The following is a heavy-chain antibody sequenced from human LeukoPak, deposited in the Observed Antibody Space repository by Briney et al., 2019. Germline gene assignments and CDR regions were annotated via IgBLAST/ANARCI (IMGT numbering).Heavy chain of an antibody. CDR1: GFTVSSNY. CDR2: IYSGGST. V-gene: IGHV3-66*01. Sequence: GGSLRLSCAASGFTVSSNYMSWVRQAPGKGLEWVSVIYSGGSTYYADSVKGRFTISRDNSKNTLYLQMNSLRAEDTAVYYCARDYYGSGSFYFDYWGQGTLVTVSS. CDR3: ARDYYGSGSFYFDY. J-gene: IGHJ4*02. D-gene: IGHD3-10*01.